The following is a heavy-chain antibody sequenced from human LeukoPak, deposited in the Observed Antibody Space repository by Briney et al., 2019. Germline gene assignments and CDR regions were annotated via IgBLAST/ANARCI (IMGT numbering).Heavy chain of an antibody. CDR1: GFTFSTYG. Sequence: GGSLRLSCAASGFTFSTYGIHWVRQAPGKGLEWVGLLSSGGINKHYADSVKGRFIISRDNSMNTLYLQMNSLGVEDTAVYYCARDHAGSGRAFDYWGQGTLVTVSS. CDR3: ARDHAGSGRAFDY. J-gene: IGHJ4*02. D-gene: IGHD2-15*01. V-gene: IGHV3-30*03. CDR2: LSSGGINK.